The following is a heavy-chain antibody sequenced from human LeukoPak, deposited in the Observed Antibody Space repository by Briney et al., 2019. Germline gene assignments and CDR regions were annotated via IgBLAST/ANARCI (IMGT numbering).Heavy chain of an antibody. CDR1: GFIFSTYG. CDR3: AKRLSGAYYSLLDY. CDR2: IRNDKSSE. V-gene: IGHV3-30*02. D-gene: IGHD1-26*01. Sequence: GGSLILSCSASGFIFSTYGMHWVRQAPGKGLEWVAFIRNDKSSEHYADSVKGRFTISRDNSKNTLYLQMNSLRPEDTAVYYCAKRLSGAYYSLLDYWGQGTLVIVSS. J-gene: IGHJ4*02.